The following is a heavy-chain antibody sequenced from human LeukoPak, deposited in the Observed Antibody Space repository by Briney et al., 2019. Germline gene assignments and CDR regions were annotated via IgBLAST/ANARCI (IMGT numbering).Heavy chain of an antibody. CDR1: GYTFTSYY. D-gene: IGHD2-2*02. V-gene: IGHV1-46*01. CDR3: ARGGIVVVPAAIDWFDP. J-gene: IGHJ5*02. CDR2: INPSGGST. Sequence: ASVKVSCKASGYTFTSYYMHWVRQAPGQGLEWMGIINPSGGSTSYAQKFQGRVTMTRDMSTSTVYMELSSLRSEDTAVYYCARGGIVVVPAAIDWFDPGGQGTLVTVSS.